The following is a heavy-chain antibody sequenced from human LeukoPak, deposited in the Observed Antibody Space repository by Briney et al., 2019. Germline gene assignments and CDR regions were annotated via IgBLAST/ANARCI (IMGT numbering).Heavy chain of an antibody. CDR1: GFTFSSYA. V-gene: IGHV3-23*01. D-gene: IGHD5-18*01. CDR2: ISGSGGST. CDR3: ARAMVDSDY. Sequence: GGSLRLSCAASGFTFSSYAMSWVRQAPGKGLEWVSAISGSGGSTYYADSVKGRFTISRDNSKNTLFLQLNSLRAEDTAVYYCARAMVDSDYWGQGTLVTVSS. J-gene: IGHJ4*02.